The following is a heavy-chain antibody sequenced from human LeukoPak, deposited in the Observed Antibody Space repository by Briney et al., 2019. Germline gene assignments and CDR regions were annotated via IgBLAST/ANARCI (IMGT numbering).Heavy chain of an antibody. Sequence: GASVKVSCKTSGYTFTSYDINWVRQATGQGLEWMGWMNPNSGNTGYAQKFQGRVTITRNTSISTAYMELSSLRSEDTAVYYCARGATRRLGPARYWGQGTLVTVSS. CDR1: GYTFTSYD. D-gene: IGHD1-1*01. J-gene: IGHJ4*02. CDR2: MNPNSGNT. V-gene: IGHV1-8*03. CDR3: ARGATRRLGPARY.